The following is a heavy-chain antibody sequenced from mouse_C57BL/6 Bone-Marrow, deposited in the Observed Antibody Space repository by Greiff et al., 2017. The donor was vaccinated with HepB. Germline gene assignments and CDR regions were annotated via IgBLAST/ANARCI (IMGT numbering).Heavy chain of an antibody. V-gene: IGHV5-15*01. CDR3: ARHDYGLDAMDY. Sequence: EVKLVESGGGLVQPGGSLKLSCAASGFTFSDYGMAWVRQAPRKGPEWVAFTSNLAYSIYYADTVTGRFTISRENAKNTLYLEMSSLRSEDTAMYYCARHDYGLDAMDYWGQGTTLTVSS. D-gene: IGHD2-4*01. J-gene: IGHJ2*01. CDR1: GFTFSDYG. CDR2: TSNLAYSI.